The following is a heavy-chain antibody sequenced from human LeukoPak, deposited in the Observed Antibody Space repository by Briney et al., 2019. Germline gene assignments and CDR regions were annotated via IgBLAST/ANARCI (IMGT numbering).Heavy chain of an antibody. V-gene: IGHV3-23*01. D-gene: IGHD6-19*01. CDR1: GFIFSSYV. CDR2: IRGRGDNT. CDR3: AKDGLGYYFDY. Sequence: GSLRLSCAASGFIFSSYVMSWVRQAPGKGLEWVPTIRGRGDNTHYADSVRGRFTISRDSSKNTLYLQMNSLRAEDTAVYYCAKDGLGYYFDYWGQGTVVTVSS. J-gene: IGHJ4*02.